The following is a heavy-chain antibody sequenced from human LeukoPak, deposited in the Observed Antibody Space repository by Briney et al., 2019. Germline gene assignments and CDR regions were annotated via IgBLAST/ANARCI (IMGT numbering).Heavy chain of an antibody. CDR3: ARDYKYAFDN. J-gene: IGHJ4*02. Sequence: GGSLRLSCAASGFTFSDYSMNWVRQAPGKGLEWISYIGIDSGNTNYADSVKGRFTISGDKAKNSLYLQMNSLRVEDTAVYYCARDYKYAFDNSGQGTLVTVSS. V-gene: IGHV3-48*01. CDR1: GFTFSDYS. CDR2: IGIDSGNT. D-gene: IGHD5-24*01.